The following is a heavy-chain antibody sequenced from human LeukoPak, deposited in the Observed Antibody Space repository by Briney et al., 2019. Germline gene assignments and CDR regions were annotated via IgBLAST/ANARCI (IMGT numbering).Heavy chain of an antibody. CDR1: GFTFRFYD. V-gene: IGHV3-23*01. CDR2: ISGSGDAT. Sequence: GGSLRLSCAASGFTFRFYDMSWVRQAPGRGLEWVSGISGSGDATYYADSVRGRFTISRDNSKNTLYLQMNSLRADDTAVYYCAKIASAGHWYFDLWGRGTLVTVSS. CDR3: AKIASAGHWYFDL. D-gene: IGHD6-13*01. J-gene: IGHJ2*01.